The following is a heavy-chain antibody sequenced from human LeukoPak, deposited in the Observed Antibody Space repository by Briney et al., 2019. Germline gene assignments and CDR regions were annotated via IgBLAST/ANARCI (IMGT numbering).Heavy chain of an antibody. V-gene: IGHV7-4-1*02. D-gene: IGHD2-15*01. CDR1: GYTFIAYS. Sequence: ASVKVSCKGSGYTFIAYSINWLRQAPGQGLEWMGWISPNTGNPTYAQEFTGRFVFSLGTSVSTAYLQISGLEAEDTAMYYCARDARSIDFDYWGQGALVTVST. J-gene: IGHJ4*02. CDR3: ARDARSIDFDY. CDR2: ISPNTGNP.